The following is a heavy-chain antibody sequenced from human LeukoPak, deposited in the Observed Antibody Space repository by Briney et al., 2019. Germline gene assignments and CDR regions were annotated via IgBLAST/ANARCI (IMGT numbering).Heavy chain of an antibody. CDR2: ISGSGGST. J-gene: IGHJ4*02. V-gene: IGHV3-23*01. Sequence: GGSLRLSCAVSGFTFSSYAMSWVRQAPGKGLEWVSAISGSGGSTYYADSVKGRFTISRDNSKNTLYLQMNSLRAEDTAVYYCANGGTLTPCAYWGQGTLVTVSS. CDR1: GFTFSSYA. D-gene: IGHD1-1*01. CDR3: ANGGTLTPCAY.